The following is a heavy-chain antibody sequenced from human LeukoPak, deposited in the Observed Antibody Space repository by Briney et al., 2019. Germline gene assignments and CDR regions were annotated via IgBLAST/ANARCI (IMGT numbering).Heavy chain of an antibody. D-gene: IGHD6-13*01. J-gene: IGHJ6*02. CDR1: GYTFTGYY. CDR2: INPNSGGT. Sequence: ASVKVSCKASGYTFTGYYMHWVRQAPGQGLEWMGWINPNSGGTNYAQKFQGWVTMTRDTSISTAYMELSRLRSDDTAVYYCARAYSSSWYPSEYYYYGMDVWGQGTTVTVSS. V-gene: IGHV1-2*04. CDR3: ARAYSSSWYPSEYYYYGMDV.